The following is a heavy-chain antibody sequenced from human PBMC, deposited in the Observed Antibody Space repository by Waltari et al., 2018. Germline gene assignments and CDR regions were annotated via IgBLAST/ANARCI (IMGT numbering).Heavy chain of an antibody. J-gene: IGHJ3*02. V-gene: IGHV4-39*01. CDR1: GGPTSTSCYY. CDR3: ARFQHQLVFGDAFDI. Sequence: QLQLQESAPGLLKPSETLSLTCTVSGGPTSTSCYYWCCIRHPRGKGLEWIGRIYYSGITYYNPSLKSRVTISVDTSKNQFSLKLSSVTAADTAVYYCARFQHQLVFGDAFDIWGQGTMVTVSS. D-gene: IGHD6-13*01. CDR2: IYYSGIT.